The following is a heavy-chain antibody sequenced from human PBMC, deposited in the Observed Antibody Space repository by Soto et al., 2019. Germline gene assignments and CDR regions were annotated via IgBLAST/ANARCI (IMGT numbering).Heavy chain of an antibody. V-gene: IGHV4-59*08. D-gene: IGHD3-22*01. CDR3: AGGDYYHSSGYYFYYYTMDV. Sequence: PSETLSLTCTVSGGSISSYYWSWIRQPPGKGLEWIGDIYYSGSTNYNPSLKSRGTISVDTSKNQFSLKLSSVTAADTAVYYCAGGDYYHSSGYYFYYYTMDVWGKGTTVTVSS. J-gene: IGHJ6*04. CDR2: IYYSGST. CDR1: GGSISSYY.